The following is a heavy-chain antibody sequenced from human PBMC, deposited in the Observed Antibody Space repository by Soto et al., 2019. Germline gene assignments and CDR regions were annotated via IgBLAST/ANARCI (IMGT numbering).Heavy chain of an antibody. Sequence: SETLSLTCTVSGGSISSSSYYWGWIRQPPGKGLEWIGSIYYSGSTYYNPSLKSRVTISVDTSKNQFSLKLSSVTAADTAVYYCARPGDTAMGYYGMDVWGQGTTVTVSS. J-gene: IGHJ6*02. CDR3: ARPGDTAMGYYGMDV. CDR1: GGSISSSSYY. D-gene: IGHD5-18*01. CDR2: IYYSGST. V-gene: IGHV4-39*01.